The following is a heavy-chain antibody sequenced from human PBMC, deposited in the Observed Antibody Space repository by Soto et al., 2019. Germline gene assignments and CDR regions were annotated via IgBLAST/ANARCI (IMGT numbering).Heavy chain of an antibody. CDR2: ISGSGGST. CDR3: ARCYDFWSGYHQRPVKPNWFAP. Sequence: EVQLLESGGGLVQPGGSLRLSCAASGFTFSSYAMSWVRQAPGKGLEWVSAISGSGGSTYYADSVKGRFTISRDNSKNTLYLQMNSLRAEDTAVYYCARCYDFWSGYHQRPVKPNWFAPWGQGTLVTVSS. J-gene: IGHJ5*02. D-gene: IGHD3-3*01. CDR1: GFTFSSYA. V-gene: IGHV3-23*01.